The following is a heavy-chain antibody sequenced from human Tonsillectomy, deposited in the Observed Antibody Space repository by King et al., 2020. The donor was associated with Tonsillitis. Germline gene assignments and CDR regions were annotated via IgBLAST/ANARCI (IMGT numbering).Heavy chain of an antibody. CDR1: GFTFVDYA. J-gene: IGHJ3*02. CDR2: IRSTTYGGTT. V-gene: IGHV3-49*03. Sequence: VQLVESGGGLVQPGRSLRLSCTGAGFTFVDYAMSWFRQAPGKGLEWVGFIRSTTYGGTTEYAASVQGRFTISRDDSKSIVYLQMNSLKTEDTAVYYCTPRLSFHTFDIWGQGAMVTVSS. D-gene: IGHD3-16*01. CDR3: TPRLSFHTFDI.